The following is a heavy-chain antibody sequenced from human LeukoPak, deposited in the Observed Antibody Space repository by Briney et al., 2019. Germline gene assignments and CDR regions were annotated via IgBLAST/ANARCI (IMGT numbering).Heavy chain of an antibody. CDR1: GGTFSSYA. CDR2: ISAYNGNT. V-gene: IGHV1-18*01. J-gene: IGHJ4*02. D-gene: IGHD3-22*01. Sequence: ASVKVSCKASGGTFSSYAISWVRQAPGQGLEWMGWISAYNGNTNYAQKLQGRVTMTTDTSTSTAYMELRSLRSDDTAVYYCAREDSPYYYDSSGYPFDYWGQGTLVTVSS. CDR3: AREDSPYYYDSSGYPFDY.